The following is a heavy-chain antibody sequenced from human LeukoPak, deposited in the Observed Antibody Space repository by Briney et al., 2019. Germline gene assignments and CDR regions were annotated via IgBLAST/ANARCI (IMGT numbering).Heavy chain of an antibody. CDR1: GFTFSSYG. V-gene: IGHV3-30*02. CDR2: IRYDGSNK. J-gene: IGHJ4*02. Sequence: GGSLRLSCAASGFTFSSYGMHWVRQAPGKGLEWVAFIRYDGSNKYYADSVKGRFTISRDNAKNSLYLQMNSLRAEDTAVYYCARVRSGWYEDYWGQGTLVTVSS. CDR3: ARVRSGWYEDY. D-gene: IGHD6-19*01.